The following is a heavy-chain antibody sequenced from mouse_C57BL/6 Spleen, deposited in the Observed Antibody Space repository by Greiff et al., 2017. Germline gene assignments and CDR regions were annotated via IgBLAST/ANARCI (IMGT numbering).Heavy chain of an antibody. CDR3: ARYTTVVEGYFDV. Sequence: QVQLQQPGAELVMPGASVKLSCKASGYTFTSYWMHWVKQRPGQGLEWIGEIDPSDSYTNYNQKFKGKSTLTVDKSSSTAYMQLSGLTSEDSAVYYCARYTTVVEGYFDVWGTGTTVTVSS. V-gene: IGHV1-69*01. CDR1: GYTFTSYW. CDR2: IDPSDSYT. D-gene: IGHD1-1*01. J-gene: IGHJ1*03.